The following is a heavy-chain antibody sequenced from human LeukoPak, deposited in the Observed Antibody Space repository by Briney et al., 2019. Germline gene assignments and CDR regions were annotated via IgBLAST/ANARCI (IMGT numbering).Heavy chain of an antibody. J-gene: IGHJ3*02. CDR3: EKALGYCSGGRCLAFDI. V-gene: IGHV3-64D*06. D-gene: IGHD2-15*01. Sequence: PGGSLRLSCSASGFTFSNYAMHWVRQAPGKGLEYVSAISSNGGSTYYADSVKGRFTISRDNSKNTLYLQMSSLRAEDTAVYYYEKALGYCSGGRCLAFDIWGQGTMVAVSS. CDR2: ISSNGGST. CDR1: GFTFSNYA.